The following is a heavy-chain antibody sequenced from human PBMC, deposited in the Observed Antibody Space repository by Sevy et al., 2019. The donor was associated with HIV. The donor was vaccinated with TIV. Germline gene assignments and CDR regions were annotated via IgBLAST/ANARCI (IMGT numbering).Heavy chain of an antibody. V-gene: IGHV3-23*01. J-gene: IGHJ4*02. CDR3: AREGCTQPHDY. CDR1: GFTFAKYS. Sequence: GGSLRLSCAASGFTFAKYSMSWVRQAPGKGLEWVSTFSFGCGRINYADSVKGRFTISRDDSKNTLFLQMKSLRAEDTATYFCAREGCTQPHDYWGQRTLVTVSS. CDR2: FSFGCGRI. D-gene: IGHD2-8*01.